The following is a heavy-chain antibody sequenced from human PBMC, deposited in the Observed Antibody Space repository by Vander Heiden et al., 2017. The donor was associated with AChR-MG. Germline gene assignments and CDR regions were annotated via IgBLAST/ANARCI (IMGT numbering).Heavy chain of an antibody. J-gene: IGHJ4*02. Sequence: QVQLQQWGAGLLKPSETLSLTCAVYGGSFSGYYWSWNRQPPGKGLEWIGEINHSGSTNYNPSLKSRVTISVDTSKNQFSLKLSSVTAADTAVYYCARGLGLLSSGWYYFDYWGQGTLVTVSS. CDR2: INHSGST. CDR1: GGSFSGYY. CDR3: ARGLGLLSSGWYYFDY. V-gene: IGHV4-34*01. D-gene: IGHD6-19*01.